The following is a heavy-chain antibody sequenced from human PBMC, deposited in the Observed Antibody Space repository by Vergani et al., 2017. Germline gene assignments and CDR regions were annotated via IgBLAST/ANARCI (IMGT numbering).Heavy chain of an antibody. CDR2: MYWDDAK. CDR3: AHTESSLPHYYYYGRDV. J-gene: IGHJ6*02. D-gene: IGHD3-10*01. V-gene: IGHV2-5*02. Sequence: QITLKESGPTLVKPTQTLTLTCTFSGFSLSTSGVGLGWIRQPPGKALEWLALMYWDDAKRYSPSLKSRLTITKDTTKTQVVLNMTNMDPVDTATYYCAHTESSLPHYYYYGRDVWGQGTTVTVSS. CDR1: GFSLSTSGVG.